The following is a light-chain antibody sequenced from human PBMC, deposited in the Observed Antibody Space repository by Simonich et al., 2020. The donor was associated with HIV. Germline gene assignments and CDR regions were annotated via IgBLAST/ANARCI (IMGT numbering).Light chain of an antibody. J-gene: IGKJ1*01. V-gene: IGKV1-39*01. Sequence: IQMTQSPSSLSASVGDRVTITCRSSHNIRNDLGWYQQKPGKAPKLLIYAASNLQSGVPSRFSGIGSGTDFTLTISSLQPEDFATYYCQQSYSTPRTFGQGTKVEIK. CDR1: HNIRND. CDR2: AAS. CDR3: QQSYSTPRT.